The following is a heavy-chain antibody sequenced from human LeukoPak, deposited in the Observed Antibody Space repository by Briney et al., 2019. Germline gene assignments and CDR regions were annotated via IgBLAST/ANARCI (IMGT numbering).Heavy chain of an antibody. J-gene: IGHJ6*02. Sequence: SVKVSCKASGGTFSSYAISWVRQAPGQGLEWMGGIIPIFGTANYAQKFQGRVTITADESTSTAYVELSSLRSEDTAVYYCARVQLRFLSNPNRVYYYYGMDVWGQGTTVTVSS. CDR1: GGTFSSYA. V-gene: IGHV1-69*13. D-gene: IGHD3-3*01. CDR3: ARVQLRFLSNPNRVYYYYGMDV. CDR2: IIPIFGTA.